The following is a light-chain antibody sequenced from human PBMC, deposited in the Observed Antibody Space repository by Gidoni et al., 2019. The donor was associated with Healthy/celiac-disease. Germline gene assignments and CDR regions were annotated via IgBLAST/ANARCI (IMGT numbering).Light chain of an antibody. J-gene: IGKJ2*01. CDR1: QSVSSN. CDR3: QRYNNWPFA. CDR2: GAS. Sequence: EIVMTQSPATLSVSPGERATLSCRASQSVSSNLSWYQQKPGQAPRLLIFGASTRATGVPARFSGSGSGTDFTLTISSLQSEDFALYYCQRYNNWPFAFGQGTKLEIE. V-gene: IGKV3-15*01.